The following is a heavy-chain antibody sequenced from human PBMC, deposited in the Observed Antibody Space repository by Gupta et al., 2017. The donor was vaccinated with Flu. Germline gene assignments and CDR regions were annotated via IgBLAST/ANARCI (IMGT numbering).Heavy chain of an antibody. CDR1: GFTFSSFG. Sequence: VQLVESGGGLVKPGGSLRLSCAASGFTFSSFGMNWVRQAPGKGLEWISSISSTSTYKYYADSVKGRFTISRDNADNSLYLQMSSLRAEDTAVYYCARRGNYLGDAFDIWGRGTMVTVSS. CDR2: ISSTSTYK. J-gene: IGHJ3*02. D-gene: IGHD2/OR15-2a*01. CDR3: ARRGNYLGDAFDI. V-gene: IGHV3-21*01.